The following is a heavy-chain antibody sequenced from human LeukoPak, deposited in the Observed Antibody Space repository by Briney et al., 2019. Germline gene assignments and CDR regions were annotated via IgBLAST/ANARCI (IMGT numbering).Heavy chain of an antibody. CDR3: AREGIVGATNPTYYFDY. V-gene: IGHV1-46*01. Sequence: ASVKVSCKASGYTFTSYYTHWVRQAPGQGLEWMGIINPSGGSTSYAQKFQGRVTMTRDTSTSTVYMELSSLRSEDTAVYYCAREGIVGATNPTYYFDYWGQGTLVTVSS. CDR2: INPSGGST. D-gene: IGHD1-26*01. CDR1: GYTFTSYY. J-gene: IGHJ4*02.